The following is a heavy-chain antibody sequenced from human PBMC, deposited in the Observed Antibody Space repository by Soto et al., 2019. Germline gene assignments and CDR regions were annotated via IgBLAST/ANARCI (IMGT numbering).Heavy chain of an antibody. Sequence: ASVKVSCKASGGTFGSYAISWVRQAPGQGLEWMGGIIPIFGTANYAQKFQGRVTITADESTSTAYMELSSLRSEDTAVYYCARGNDGYYYYGMDVWGQGTTVTVSS. J-gene: IGHJ6*02. CDR1: GGTFGSYA. V-gene: IGHV1-69*13. D-gene: IGHD1-1*01. CDR2: IIPIFGTA. CDR3: ARGNDGYYYYGMDV.